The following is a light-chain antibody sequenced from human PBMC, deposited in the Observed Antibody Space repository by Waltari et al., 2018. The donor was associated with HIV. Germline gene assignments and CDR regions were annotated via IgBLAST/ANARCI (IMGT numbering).Light chain of an antibody. CDR1: QGISTW. CDR2: DAS. V-gene: IGKV1-12*01. Sequence: DVQLTPSPRSLSASIGDRLTITCRASQGISTWLAWDRQNPGNVPELLIYDASTLKSGVPSRFSGSGSGTNFSLTISGLQPEDFATYFCQQTNSFPLTVGLGT. J-gene: IGKJ2*01. CDR3: QQTNSFPLT.